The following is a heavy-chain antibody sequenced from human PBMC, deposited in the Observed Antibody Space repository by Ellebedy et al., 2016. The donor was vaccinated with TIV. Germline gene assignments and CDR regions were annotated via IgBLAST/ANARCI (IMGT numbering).Heavy chain of an antibody. CDR1: GFIISGDW. D-gene: IGHD3-10*01. CDR2: INPDGSAE. Sequence: GESLKISCAASGFIISGDWMSWVRQAPGKGLEWVAHINPDGSAEYYVDSVKGRFTISRDNAKSSLFLQMNSLRVDDTAVYYCVTWGQRYGHWGQGSLVTISS. CDR3: VTWGQRYGH. J-gene: IGHJ4*02. V-gene: IGHV3-7*03.